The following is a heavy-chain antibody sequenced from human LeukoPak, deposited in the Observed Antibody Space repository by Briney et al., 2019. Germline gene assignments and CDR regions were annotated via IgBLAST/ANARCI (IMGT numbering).Heavy chain of an antibody. Sequence: ASVKVSCKTSGYTFTNYDINWVRQATGQGLEWMGWMNPNSGNTGYAQKFQGRVTMTRNTYISTAYMELSSLRSEDTAVYYCARGQIHGWDYFDFWGQGTLVTASS. CDR3: ARGQIHGWDYFDF. CDR2: MNPNSGNT. J-gene: IGHJ4*02. D-gene: IGHD6-19*01. CDR1: GYTFTNYD. V-gene: IGHV1-8*01.